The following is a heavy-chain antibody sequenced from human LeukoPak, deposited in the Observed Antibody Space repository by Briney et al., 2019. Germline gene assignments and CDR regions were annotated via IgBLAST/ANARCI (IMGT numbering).Heavy chain of an antibody. CDR2: ISGSGGST. J-gene: IGHJ4*02. V-gene: IGHV3-23*01. CDR1: GFTFSSYA. Sequence: GGSLRLSCAASGFTFSSYAMGWVRQAPGKGLEWVSAISGSGGSTYYADSVKGRFTISRDNNNNTLYLQMNSMRAEDTAVYYCAKRHYDFWSGYQNQMYYFDYWGQGTLVTVSS. D-gene: IGHD3-3*01. CDR3: AKRHYDFWSGYQNQMYYFDY.